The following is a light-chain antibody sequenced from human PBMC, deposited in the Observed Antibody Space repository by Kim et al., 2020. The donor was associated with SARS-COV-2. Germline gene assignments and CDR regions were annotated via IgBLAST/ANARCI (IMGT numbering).Light chain of an antibody. J-gene: IGKJ4*02. Sequence: DIQMTQSPSSLSASVGDRVTITCQASQDISNYLNWYQQKPGKAPKLLIYDASNLETGVPSRFTGSGSGTDFTFTISSLQPEDFATYYCQRYDNSPSLTFGGGTRVEIK. CDR2: DAS. CDR3: QRYDNSPSLT. V-gene: IGKV1-33*01. CDR1: QDISNY.